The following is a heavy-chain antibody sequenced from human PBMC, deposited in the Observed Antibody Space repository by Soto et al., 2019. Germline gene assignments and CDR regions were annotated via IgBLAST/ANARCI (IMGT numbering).Heavy chain of an antibody. D-gene: IGHD3-22*01. CDR2: ISGSGGNT. CDR3: ARETPPYYYDSSALGAFDI. V-gene: IGHV3-23*01. CDR1: EFNFSDYA. Sequence: GGSQRLSSTAAEFNFSDYAMSWLRQKTGKGLEWVSISGSGGNTYYADSVKGRFTISRDNSKNTLYLQMNSLRAEDTAVYYCARETPPYYYDSSALGAFDIWGQGTMVTVSS. J-gene: IGHJ3*02.